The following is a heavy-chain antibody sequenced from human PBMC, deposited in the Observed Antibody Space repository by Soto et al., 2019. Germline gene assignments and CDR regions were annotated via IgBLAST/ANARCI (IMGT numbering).Heavy chain of an antibody. CDR2: MYYSGTT. D-gene: IGHD6-13*01. Sequence: QVQLQESGPGLVKPSETLSLTCTVSGASIKSYYWNWMRQFPGKGLEWIGNMYYSGTTNYNPSLPGRVTLSVDQAKHQFYLKLNSVNAADTGRYFRAAAYDYWGQGTLVTVSS. V-gene: IGHV4-59*01. CDR1: GASIKSYY. CDR3: AAAYDY. J-gene: IGHJ4*02.